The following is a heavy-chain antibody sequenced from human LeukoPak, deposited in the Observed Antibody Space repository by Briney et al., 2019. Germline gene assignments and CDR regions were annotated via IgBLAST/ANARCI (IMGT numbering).Heavy chain of an antibody. CDR2: IGTAGGS. J-gene: IGHJ3*02. Sequence: PGGSLRLSCAASGFTFSRHDMHWVRQPTGEGLEWVSAIGTAGGSYYQGSVKGRFTISRENAKNSLYLQMNSLRAGDTAVYYCARAATGFDAFDIWGQGTMVTVSS. CDR3: ARAATGFDAFDI. V-gene: IGHV3-13*01. CDR1: GFTFSRHD. D-gene: IGHD1-1*01.